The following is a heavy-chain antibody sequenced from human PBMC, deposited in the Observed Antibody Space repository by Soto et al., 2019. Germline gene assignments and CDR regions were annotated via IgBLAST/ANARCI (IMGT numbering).Heavy chain of an antibody. CDR3: XXXXXXXXXXXX. J-gene: IGHJ4*02. CDR2: IYWDDDK. CDR1: GFSLSTSGVG. Sequence: QITLKESGPTLVKPTQTLTLTCTFSGFSLSTSGVGVGWIRQPPGKALEWLALIYWDDDKRYSPSLKSRLTIPKDTSKNQVVLTMTNMDPVXXXXXXXXXXXXXXXXXXXWGQGTLVTVSS. V-gene: IGHV2-5*02.